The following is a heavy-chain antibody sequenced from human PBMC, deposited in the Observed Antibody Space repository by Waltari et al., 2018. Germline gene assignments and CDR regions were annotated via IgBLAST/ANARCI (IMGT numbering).Heavy chain of an antibody. CDR1: GYTFTSYD. D-gene: IGHD5-18*01. CDR3: ARGGDTAMDHHNWFDP. V-gene: IGHV1-8*01. Sequence: QVQLVQSGAEVKKPGASVKVSCKASGYTFTSYDINWVRQATGQGLEWMGWMNPNSGNTGYAQKFQGRVTMTRNTSISTAYMELSSLRSEDTAVYYCARGGDTAMDHHNWFDPWGQGTLVTVSS. CDR2: MNPNSGNT. J-gene: IGHJ5*02.